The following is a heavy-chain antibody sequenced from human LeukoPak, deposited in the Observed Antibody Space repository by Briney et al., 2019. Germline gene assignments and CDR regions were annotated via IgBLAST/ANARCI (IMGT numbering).Heavy chain of an antibody. D-gene: IGHD6-19*01. CDR3: AREREVAGYFDF. CDR2: IYYSGST. Sequence: SETLSLTCTVSGGSISSYYWSWIRQPPGKGLEWIGYIYYSGSTNYNPSLKSRVTISVDTSKNQFSLQLNSVTPEDTAVYYCAREREVAGYFDFWGRGTLVTVSS. V-gene: IGHV4-59*12. J-gene: IGHJ4*02. CDR1: GGSISSYY.